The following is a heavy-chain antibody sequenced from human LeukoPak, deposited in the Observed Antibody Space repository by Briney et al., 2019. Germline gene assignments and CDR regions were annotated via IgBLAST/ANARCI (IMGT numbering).Heavy chain of an antibody. CDR1: GFTYTNYW. CDR2: TNPDGTII. V-gene: IGHV3-74*01. J-gene: IGHJ5*02. Sequence: GGSLRLSCVASGFTYTNYWMHWFRQVSGKGPVWVSRTNPDGTIIDYADFVKGRLTISRDNAKNLLYLQMKGLRADDTALYYCAKDLSWNTADRWGQGTLVTVSS. D-gene: IGHD1/OR15-1a*01. CDR3: AKDLSWNTADR.